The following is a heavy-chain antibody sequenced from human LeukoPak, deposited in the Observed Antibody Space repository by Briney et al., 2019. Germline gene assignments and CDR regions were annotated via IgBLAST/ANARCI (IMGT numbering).Heavy chain of an antibody. J-gene: IGHJ5*02. CDR3: AIDVAFDRFDP. CDR1: GFSFSTQW. V-gene: IGHV3-7*01. CDR2: INGDGSQT. Sequence: PGGSLRLSCAASGFSFSTQWMTWIRQAPGKGLEWLANINGDGSQTYYADSVNGRFTISRDNAKNSLSLQMNSLRADDTGVYYCAIDVAFDRFDPWGQGTLVTVSS.